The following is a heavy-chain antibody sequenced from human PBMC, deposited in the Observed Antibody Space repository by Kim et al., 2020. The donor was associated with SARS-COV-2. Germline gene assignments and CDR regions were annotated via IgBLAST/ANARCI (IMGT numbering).Heavy chain of an antibody. CDR2: ILYDGGDK. CDR3: ARDPTDSLRVRELDPAFDF. D-gene: IGHD3-10*01. Sequence: GGSLRLSCAASGFTFSSFGMHWVRQAPGKGLEWVAVILYDGGDKYYADSVRGRFTISRDNSKNTLYLQMSSLRVEDTAVYYCARDPTDSLRVRELDPAFDFWGQGTMVTVSS. CDR1: GFTFSSFG. V-gene: IGHV3-33*05. J-gene: IGHJ3*01.